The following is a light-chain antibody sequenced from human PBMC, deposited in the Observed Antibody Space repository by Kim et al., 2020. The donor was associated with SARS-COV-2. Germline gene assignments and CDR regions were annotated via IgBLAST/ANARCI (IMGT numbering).Light chain of an antibody. CDR2: AAS. J-gene: IGKJ2*01. CDR1: QSIGTH. Sequence: SPGRKVIHSCRAGQSIGTHLAGNHQMAGEAPRQLIYAASTRDTGVPGRICGSGSESDLTLYISNVKSGDFGIYYCQQNNNWYPYTFVQGTKME. CDR3: QQNNNWYPYT. V-gene: IGKV3-15*01.